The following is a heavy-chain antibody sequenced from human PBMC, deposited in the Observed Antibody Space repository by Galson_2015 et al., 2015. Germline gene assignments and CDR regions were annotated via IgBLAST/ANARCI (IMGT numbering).Heavy chain of an antibody. D-gene: IGHD6-13*01. CDR2: ISGTSSDI. J-gene: IGHJ6*02. CDR1: GFTFRDYY. Sequence: SLRLSCAASGFTFRDYYMSWIRQAPGKGLEWVSYISGTSSDIYYADSVKGRFTISRDNAKNSLYLQMNSLRAEDTAVYYCARGFGYSSMDVWGHGTTVTVSS. CDR3: ARGFGYSSMDV. V-gene: IGHV3-11*01.